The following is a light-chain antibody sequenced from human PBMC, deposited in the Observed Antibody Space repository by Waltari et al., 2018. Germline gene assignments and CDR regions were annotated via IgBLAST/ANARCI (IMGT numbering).Light chain of an antibody. CDR1: QPITNS. CDR2: GAS. CDR3: LQYNSYPRT. V-gene: IGKV1-16*02. J-gene: IGKJ1*01. Sequence: DIQMTQSPSSLSASVGDRVTITCRASQPITNSLSWFQQKSGEAPKSLIYGASNLQGGVPSKFSGSGYVTDFTLTISSLQPEDFATYYCLQYNSYPRTFGPGTKVEIK.